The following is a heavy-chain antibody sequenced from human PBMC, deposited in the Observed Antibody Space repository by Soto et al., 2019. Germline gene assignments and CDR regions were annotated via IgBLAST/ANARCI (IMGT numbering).Heavy chain of an antibody. J-gene: IGHJ6*03. D-gene: IGHD5-18*01. Sequence: PGGSLRLSCAASGGTCISYSMNWVRQAPGKGLEWVSYISSSSSTIYYADSVKGRFTISRDNAKNSLYLQMNSLRAEDTAVYYCARGAAMVTGSYYYYYMDVWGKGTTVTVSS. CDR3: ARGAAMVTGSYYYYYMDV. V-gene: IGHV3-48*01. CDR2: ISSSSSTI. CDR1: GGTCISYS.